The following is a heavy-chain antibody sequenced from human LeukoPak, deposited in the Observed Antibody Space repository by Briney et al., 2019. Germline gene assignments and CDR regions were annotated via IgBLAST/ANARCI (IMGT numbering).Heavy chain of an antibody. V-gene: IGHV4-34*01. CDR1: GGSFSGYY. J-gene: IGHJ6*03. CDR3: ARMRAAAGPRTNYYYYMDV. CDR2: INHSGST. Sequence: PSETLSLTCAVYGGSFSGYYWSWIRQPPGKGPEWIGEINHSGSTNYNPSLKSRVTISVDTSKNQFSLKLSSVTAADTAVYYCARMRAAAGPRTNYYYYMDVWGKGTTVTVSS. D-gene: IGHD6-13*01.